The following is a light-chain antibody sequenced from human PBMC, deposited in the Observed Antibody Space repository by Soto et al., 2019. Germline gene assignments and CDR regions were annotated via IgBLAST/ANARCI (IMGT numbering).Light chain of an antibody. J-gene: IGLJ1*01. CDR2: GNS. Sequence: QTALTQPPSVSGAPGQRVAISCTWSNSNIGAGYDVHWYQQLPGTAPKLLIYGNSNRPSGVPDRFSGSKSVTSASLAITGLQAGDEADYYCQSYDSSLSGSVFGTGTKVTVL. CDR3: QSYDSSLSGSV. V-gene: IGLV1-40*01. CDR1: NSNIGAGYD.